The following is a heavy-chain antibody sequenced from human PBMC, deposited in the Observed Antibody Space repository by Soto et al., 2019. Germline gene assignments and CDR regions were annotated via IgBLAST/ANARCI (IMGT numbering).Heavy chain of an antibody. D-gene: IGHD5-18*01. CDR1: GGTFSSYT. Sequence: SVKVSCKASGGTFSSYTISWVRQAPGQGLEWMGRIIPILGIANYAQKFQGRVTITADKSTSTAYMELSSLRSEDTAVYYCARDPFPYSYNYWGQGTLVTVSS. V-gene: IGHV1-69*04. CDR2: IIPILGIA. CDR3: ARDPFPYSYNY. J-gene: IGHJ4*02.